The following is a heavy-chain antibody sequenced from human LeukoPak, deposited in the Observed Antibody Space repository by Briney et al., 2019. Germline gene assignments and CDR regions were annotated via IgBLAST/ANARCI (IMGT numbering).Heavy chain of an antibody. D-gene: IGHD6-13*01. CDR3: ARGGPTTYSSTDDWFDP. V-gene: IGHV4-61*01. Sequence: PSETLSLTCTVSGGSVSSGSYYWSWIRQPPGKGLEWIGYIYYSGSTNYNPSLKSRVTISVDTSKNQFSLKLSSVTAEDTAVYYCARGGPTTYSSTDDWFDPWGQGTLVTVSS. CDR1: GGSVSSGSYY. J-gene: IGHJ5*02. CDR2: IYYSGST.